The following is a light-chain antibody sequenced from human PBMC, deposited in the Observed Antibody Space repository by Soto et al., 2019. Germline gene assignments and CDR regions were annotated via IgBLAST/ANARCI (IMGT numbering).Light chain of an antibody. V-gene: IGKV3-20*01. CDR2: GAS. Sequence: EIVLTRSPGTLSLSPGERATLSCRASQSVSSNLAWYQQKPGQAPRLLIYGASSRATGIPDRFSGSGSGTDFTLTISRLEPEDFAVYYCQQDGSSPKTFGQGTKVDI. J-gene: IGKJ1*01. CDR3: QQDGSSPKT. CDR1: QSVSSN.